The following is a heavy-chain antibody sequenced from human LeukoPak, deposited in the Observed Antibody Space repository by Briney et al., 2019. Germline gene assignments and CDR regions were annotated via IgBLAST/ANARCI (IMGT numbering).Heavy chain of an antibody. CDR3: ARVGYCSSTSCHQDDDY. Sequence: NPSETLSLTCAVYGGSFSGYYWSWIRQPPGKGLEWIGEINHSGSTNYNPSLKSRVTISVDTSKNQFSLKLSSVTAADTAVYYCARVGYCSSTSCHQDDDYWGQGTLVTVSS. CDR2: INHSGST. J-gene: IGHJ4*02. CDR1: GGSFSGYY. V-gene: IGHV4-34*01. D-gene: IGHD2-2*01.